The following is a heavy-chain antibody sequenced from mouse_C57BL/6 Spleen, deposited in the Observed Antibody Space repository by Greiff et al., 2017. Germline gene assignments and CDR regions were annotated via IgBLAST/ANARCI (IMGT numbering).Heavy chain of an antibody. CDR3: SREERDYGYFDY. V-gene: IGHV1-76*01. Sequence: QVQLQQSGAELVRPGASVKLSCKASGYTFTDYSINWVKQRPGQGLEWIARIYPGSGNTYYNAKFKGKATLTAEQSSSTAYMQLRSRTSEDSAVYFCSREERDYGYFDYWGPGTTLTVSS. D-gene: IGHD1-1*01. CDR2: IYPGSGNT. J-gene: IGHJ2*01. CDR1: GYTFTDYS.